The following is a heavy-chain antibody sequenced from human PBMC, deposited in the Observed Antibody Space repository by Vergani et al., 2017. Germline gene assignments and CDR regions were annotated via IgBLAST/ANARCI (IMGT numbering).Heavy chain of an antibody. CDR1: GFTFSSYA. V-gene: IGHV3-23*01. J-gene: IGHJ4*02. CDR2: ISGSGGST. D-gene: IGHD3-3*01. Sequence: EVQLLESGGGLVQPGGSLRLSCAASGFTFSSYAMSWVRQAPGKGLEWVSAISGSGGSTYYADSVKGRFTISRDNSKNTLYLQMNSLRAEDTAVYYCAKDVIRNYDFWSGYYTDWGQGTLVTVSS. CDR3: AKDVIRNYDFWSGYYTD.